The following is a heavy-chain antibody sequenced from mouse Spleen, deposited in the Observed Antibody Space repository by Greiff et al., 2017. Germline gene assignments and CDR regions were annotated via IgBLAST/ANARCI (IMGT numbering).Heavy chain of an antibody. CDR1: GYAFSSYW. Sequence: QVQLQQSGAELVKPGASVKISCKASGYAFSSYWMNWVKQRPGKGLEWIGQIYPGDGDTNYNGKFKGKATLTADKSSSTAYMQLSSLTSEDSAVYFCARGDGYSYAMDYWGQGTSVTVSS. D-gene: IGHD2-3*01. CDR2: IYPGDGDT. CDR3: ARGDGYSYAMDY. J-gene: IGHJ4*01. V-gene: IGHV1-80*01.